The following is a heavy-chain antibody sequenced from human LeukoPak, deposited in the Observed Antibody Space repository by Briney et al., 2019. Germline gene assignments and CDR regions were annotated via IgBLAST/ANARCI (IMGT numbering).Heavy chain of an antibody. V-gene: IGHV6-1*01. CDR2: TDYRSKWYN. CDR1: GDSVSSNSVA. Sequence: SQTLSLTCAISGDSVSSNSVAWNWIRQSPSRGLEWLGRTDYRSKWYNDYAVSVKSRITINPDTSKNQFSLQLNSVTPEDTAVCYCARGGLVVLGYFDYWGQGTLVTVSS. D-gene: IGHD3-22*01. CDR3: ARGGLVVLGYFDY. J-gene: IGHJ4*02.